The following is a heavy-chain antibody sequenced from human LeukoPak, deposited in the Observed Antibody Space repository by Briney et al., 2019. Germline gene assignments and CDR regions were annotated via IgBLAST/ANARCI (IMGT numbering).Heavy chain of an antibody. J-gene: IGHJ4*02. D-gene: IGHD6-19*01. Sequence: GGSLRLSCAASGFTFSSYSMNWVRQAPGKGLEWVSSISNSGSYIYYADSVKGRFTISRDNAKNILYLQMNNLRVDDTAIYYCAKDAQSIGSYFDSWGQGTLVTVSA. CDR2: ISNSGSYI. V-gene: IGHV3-21*04. CDR3: AKDAQSIGSYFDS. CDR1: GFTFSSYS.